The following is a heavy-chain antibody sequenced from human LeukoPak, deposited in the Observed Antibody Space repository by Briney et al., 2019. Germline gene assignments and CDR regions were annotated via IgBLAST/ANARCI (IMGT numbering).Heavy chain of an antibody. J-gene: IGHJ4*02. D-gene: IGHD3-10*01. V-gene: IGHV4-38-2*02. CDR3: ARVRGVITAQFDY. CDR2: IYYSGST. Sequence: PSETLFLTCTVSGYSISSGYYWGWIRQPPGKGLEWIGSIYYSGSTYYNPSLKSRVTISVDTSKNQFSLKLSSVTAADTAVYYCARVRGVITAQFDYWGQGTLVTVSS. CDR1: GYSISSGYY.